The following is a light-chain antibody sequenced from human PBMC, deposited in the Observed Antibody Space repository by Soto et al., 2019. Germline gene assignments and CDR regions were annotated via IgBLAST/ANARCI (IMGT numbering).Light chain of an antibody. V-gene: IGKV2-28*01. J-gene: IGKJ2*01. CDR1: QSLLHSNGYNY. CDR3: MQALRRGT. CDR2: LGS. Sequence: DLVMTQSPLSLPVTPGEPASISCRSSQSLLHSNGYNYLDWYLQKPGQSPQLLIYLGSNRASGVPDRFSGSGSGTDFTLKISRVEAEDVGVYSCMQALRRGTFGQGTKLEIK.